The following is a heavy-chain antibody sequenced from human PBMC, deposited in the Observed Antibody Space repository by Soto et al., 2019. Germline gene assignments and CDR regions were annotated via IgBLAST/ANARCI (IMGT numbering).Heavy chain of an antibody. J-gene: IGHJ4*02. D-gene: IGHD5-18*01. Sequence: SETLSLTCTVSGGSISSGGYYWSWIRQHPGKGLEWIGYIYYSGSTNYNPSLKSRVTISVDTSKNQFSLKLSSVTAADTAVYYCARTDPGTAMELDYWGQGTLVTVSS. CDR3: ARTDPGTAMELDY. CDR2: IYYSGST. CDR1: GGSISSGGYY. V-gene: IGHV4-61*08.